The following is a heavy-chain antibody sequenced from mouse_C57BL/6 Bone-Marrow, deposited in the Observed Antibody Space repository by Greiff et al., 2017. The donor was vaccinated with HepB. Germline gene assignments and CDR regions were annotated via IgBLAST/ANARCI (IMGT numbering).Heavy chain of an antibody. Sequence: QVQLQQPGAELVKPGASVKMSCKASGYTFTSYWITWVKQRPGQGLEWIGDIYPGSGSTNYNEKFKSKATLTVDTSSSTAYMQLSSLTSEDSAVYSGARVTTVVPYFDYWGQGTTLTVSS. CDR2: IYPGSGST. V-gene: IGHV1-55*01. D-gene: IGHD1-1*01. J-gene: IGHJ2*01. CDR3: ARVTTVVPYFDY. CDR1: GYTFTSYW.